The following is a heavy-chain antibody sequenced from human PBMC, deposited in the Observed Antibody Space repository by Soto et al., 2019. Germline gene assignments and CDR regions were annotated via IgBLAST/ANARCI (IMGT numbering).Heavy chain of an antibody. CDR1: GFTFSSYG. D-gene: IGHD6-13*01. CDR3: ARDLRQQLDYYYYYGMDV. V-gene: IGHV3-33*01. Sequence: GGSLRLSCAASGFTFSSYGMHWVRQAPGKGLEWVAVIWYDGSNKYYADSVKGRFTISRDNSKNTLYLQMNSLRAEDTAVYYCARDLRQQLDYYYYYGMDVWGQGTTVTVSS. CDR2: IWYDGSNK. J-gene: IGHJ6*02.